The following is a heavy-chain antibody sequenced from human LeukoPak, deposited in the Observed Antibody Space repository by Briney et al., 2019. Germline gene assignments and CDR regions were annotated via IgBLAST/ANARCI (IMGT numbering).Heavy chain of an antibody. CDR2: IYYSGST. CDR3: ASLTSYDSSGYYILGFDY. D-gene: IGHD3-22*01. V-gene: IGHV4-39*07. J-gene: IGHJ4*02. Sequence: SETLSLTCTVSGGSISSSSYYWGWIRQPPGKGLEWIGSIYYSGSTYYNPSLKSRVTISVDTSKNQFSLKLSSVTAADTAVYYCASLTSYDSSGYYILGFDYWGQGTLVTVSS. CDR1: GGSISSSSYY.